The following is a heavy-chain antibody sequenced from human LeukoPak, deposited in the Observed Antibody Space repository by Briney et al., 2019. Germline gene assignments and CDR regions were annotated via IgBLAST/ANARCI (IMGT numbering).Heavy chain of an antibody. D-gene: IGHD6-19*01. Sequence: ASVKVSCKASGYTFTSYDINWVRQATGQGLEWMGWMNPNSGGTNYAQKFQGRVTMTRDTSISTAYMELSRLRSDDTAVYYCAGREDSSGDFDYWGQGTLVTVSS. CDR2: MNPNSGGT. V-gene: IGHV1-2*02. J-gene: IGHJ4*02. CDR1: GYTFTSYD. CDR3: AGREDSSGDFDY.